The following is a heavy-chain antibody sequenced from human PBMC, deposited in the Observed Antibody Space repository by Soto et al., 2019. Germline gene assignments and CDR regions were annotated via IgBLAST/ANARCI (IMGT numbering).Heavy chain of an antibody. J-gene: IGHJ3*02. CDR1: GYSFSSYW. CDR3: ASQHYDGSLGAHAFDI. V-gene: IGHV5-51*01. D-gene: IGHD3-10*01. Sequence: PGESLKISCKGSGYSFSSYWIDWVRQMPGKGLEWMGIIYPGDSDTRYSPSFQGQVTISADKSISTAYLQWSSLKASDTAMYYCASQHYDGSLGAHAFDIWGQGTRVTVSS. CDR2: IYPGDSDT.